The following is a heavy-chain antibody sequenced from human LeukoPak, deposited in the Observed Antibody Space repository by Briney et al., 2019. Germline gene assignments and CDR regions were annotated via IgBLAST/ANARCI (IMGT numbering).Heavy chain of an antibody. D-gene: IGHD1-26*01. CDR1: GFSFRDYW. CDR2: ISGGSDHT. V-gene: IGHV3-11*05. CDR3: AEEVGVTYPTFDY. Sequence: PGGSLRLSCAASGFSFRDYWVSWMRQAPGKGLEWVSYISGGSDHTNYADSVKGRFTISRDNSKNTLYLQMHSLRAEDTAVYYCAEEVGVTYPTFDYWGQGTLVTVSS. J-gene: IGHJ4*02.